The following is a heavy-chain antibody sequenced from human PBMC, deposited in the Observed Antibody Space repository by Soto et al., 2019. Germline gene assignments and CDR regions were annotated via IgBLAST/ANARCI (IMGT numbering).Heavy chain of an antibody. CDR1: GFTLSGYA. D-gene: IGHD6-6*01. Sequence: EVQLAESGGGLAQPGESLRLSCAASGFTLSGYAMDWVRQAPGKGLEYVSGISSNGVGTYYANSVQGRFTISRDNSKNTVYLQMGSLRPEDMAVYYCARRARPDFYYMDVWGKGTTVTVS. CDR3: ARRARPDFYYMDV. J-gene: IGHJ6*03. CDR2: ISSNGVGT. V-gene: IGHV3-64*01.